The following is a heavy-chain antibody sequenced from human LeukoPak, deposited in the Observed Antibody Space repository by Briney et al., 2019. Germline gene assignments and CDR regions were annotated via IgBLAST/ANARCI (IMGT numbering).Heavy chain of an antibody. Sequence: GGSLRLSCAASGFTFRSFSMNWVRQPPGKGLEWVSSISSSSIYMNYADSLKGRFTISRDNAKNLLYLQMNTLRAEDTAVYYCAREGLRYCSSTSCLDYWGQGTLVTVSS. CDR3: AREGLRYCSSTSCLDY. V-gene: IGHV3-21*01. D-gene: IGHD2-2*01. J-gene: IGHJ4*02. CDR1: GFTFRSFS. CDR2: ISSSSIYM.